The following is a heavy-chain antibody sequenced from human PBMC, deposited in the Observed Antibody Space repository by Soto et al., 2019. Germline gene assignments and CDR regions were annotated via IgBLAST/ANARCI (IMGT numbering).Heavy chain of an antibody. D-gene: IGHD3-10*01. Sequence: SSVKMCKASGGTFSSYAISWVRQAPGQGLEWMGGIIPIFGTANYAQKFQGRVTITADESTSTAYMELSSLRSEDTAVYYCARSLDGSGSLTYYYGMDVWGQGTTVTVSS. CDR3: ARSLDGSGSLTYYYGMDV. J-gene: IGHJ6*02. CDR2: IIPIFGTA. V-gene: IGHV1-69*13. CDR1: GGTFSSYA.